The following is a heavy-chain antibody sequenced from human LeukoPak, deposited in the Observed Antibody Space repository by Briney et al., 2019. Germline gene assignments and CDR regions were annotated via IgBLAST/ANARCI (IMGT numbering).Heavy chain of an antibody. CDR2: INNDGRST. D-gene: IGHD1-20*01. V-gene: IGHV3-74*01. CDR1: GFTFSFYW. J-gene: IGHJ4*02. CDR3: ARDNWNFDY. Sequence: GGSLRLSCASSGFTFSFYWMHWVRQAPGKGLVWVSRINNDGRSTSYAGSVKGRFTISRDNAKNSLYLQMNSLRDEDTAVYYCARDNWNFDYWGQGTLVTVSS.